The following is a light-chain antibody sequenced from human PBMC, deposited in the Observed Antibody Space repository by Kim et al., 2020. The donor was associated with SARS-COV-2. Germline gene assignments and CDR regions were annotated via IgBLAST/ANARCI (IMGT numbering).Light chain of an antibody. V-gene: IGLV3-1*01. J-gene: IGLJ3*02. CDR1: KLGNKY. CDR2: QDS. Sequence: SVSPGQTASITCPGDKLGNKYTCWYQQKPGQSPVLVIYQDSKRPSGIPERFSGSNSGNTATLTISGTQAMDEADYYCQAWDRTTVVFGGGTQLTVL. CDR3: QAWDRTTVV.